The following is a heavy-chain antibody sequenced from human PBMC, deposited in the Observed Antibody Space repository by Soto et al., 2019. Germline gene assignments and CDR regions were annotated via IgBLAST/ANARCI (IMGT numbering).Heavy chain of an antibody. D-gene: IGHD2-21*02. J-gene: IGHJ4*02. CDR1: GYTFTGNY. CDR2: INPRNGDT. Sequence: QVQLVQSGAEVKKPGASVKVSCKVSGYTFTGNYMHWMRQAPGQGPEWMGWINPRNGDTDYAQKCQGRVTITRDTSISTAYMDLSILTSDDTAIYLCVRGGGVDVVTPTRIVFDYWGQGTLLTVSS. V-gene: IGHV1-2*02. CDR3: VRGGGVDVVTPTRIVFDY.